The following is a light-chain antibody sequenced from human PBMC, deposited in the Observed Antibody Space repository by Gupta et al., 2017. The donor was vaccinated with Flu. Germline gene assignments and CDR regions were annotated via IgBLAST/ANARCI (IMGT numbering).Light chain of an antibody. CDR2: VDS. Sequence: SHVLPPPLSVSVAPGQTATITCRENNIRRKGVHWYQQKPGQAPVLVDYVDSDRPSGIPERFSGSNYGDTATLANIRVETGDKADYYYHVWDSSGVLFGGGTKLTVL. CDR3: HVWDSSGVL. CDR1: NIRRKG. V-gene: IGLV3-21*02. J-gene: IGLJ2*01.